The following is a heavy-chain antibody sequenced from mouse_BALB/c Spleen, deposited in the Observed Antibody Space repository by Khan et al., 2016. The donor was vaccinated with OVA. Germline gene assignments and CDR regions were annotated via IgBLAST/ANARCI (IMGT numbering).Heavy chain of an antibody. V-gene: IGHV2-9*02. CDR1: GFSLSNYG. CDR3: ARETAYYGNYEAMDY. Sequence: QVQLKESGPGLVAPSQSLSITCTVSGFSLSNYGVNWVRQPPGKGLEWLGIIWAGGSTNYNSALMSKLNIRKDNAKSQVFFKMNSLQTADTAMDDCARETAYYGNYEAMDYWGQGTSVTVSS. CDR2: IWAGGST. J-gene: IGHJ4*01. D-gene: IGHD2-10*01.